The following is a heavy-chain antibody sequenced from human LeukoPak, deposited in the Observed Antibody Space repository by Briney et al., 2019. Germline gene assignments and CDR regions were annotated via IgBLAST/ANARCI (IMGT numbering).Heavy chain of an antibody. CDR2: ISYDRSDK. CDR3: ARALRLYIPTLDS. D-gene: IGHD4-17*01. CDR1: GFTFSSYG. V-gene: IGHV3-30*03. J-gene: IGHJ4*02. Sequence: PGGSLRLSCAASGFTFSSYGMHWVRQAPGKGLEWVAVISYDRSDKYYADSVKGRFTISRDNFKNTLYLQMGSLRTEDMAVYYCARALRLYIPTLDSWGQGTLVTVSS.